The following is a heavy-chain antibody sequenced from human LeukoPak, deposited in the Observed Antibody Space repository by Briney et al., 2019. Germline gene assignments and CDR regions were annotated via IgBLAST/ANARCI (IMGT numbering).Heavy chain of an antibody. Sequence: PSETLPLTCAVYGGSFSGYYWSWIRQPPGKGLEWIGEINYTGSTNYNPSLKSRVIISVDTSKNQFSLSLSPVIAADTAVYYCARVGVDYSGNIIKYYFDYWGQGTLVTVSS. J-gene: IGHJ4*02. CDR2: INYTGST. V-gene: IGHV4-34*01. D-gene: IGHD4-23*01. CDR3: ARVGVDYSGNIIKYYFDY. CDR1: GGSFSGYY.